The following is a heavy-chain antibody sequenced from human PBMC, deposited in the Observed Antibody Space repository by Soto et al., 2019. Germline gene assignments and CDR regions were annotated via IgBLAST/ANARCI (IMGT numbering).Heavy chain of an antibody. D-gene: IGHD3-22*01. CDR1: GYIFTSYY. V-gene: IGHV1-46*01. CDR2: INPSGGST. J-gene: IGHJ4*02. CDR3: ARGLIYDSSGYYFAY. Sequence: ASVKVSCKASGYIFTSYYIHWVRQAPGQGLEWMGIINPSGGSTRYAQKFQGRVTMTRDTSTSTVYMELSSLRSEDTAVYYCARGLIYDSSGYYFAYWGQGTLVTVSS.